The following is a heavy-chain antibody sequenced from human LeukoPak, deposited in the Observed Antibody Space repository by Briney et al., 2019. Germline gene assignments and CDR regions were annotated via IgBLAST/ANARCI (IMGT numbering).Heavy chain of an antibody. CDR3: ASRRGGRSSSNYYYYYGMDV. V-gene: IGHV3-48*02. CDR2: ITASGTAM. J-gene: IGHJ6*02. D-gene: IGHD6-6*01. CDR1: GFTFSSYS. Sequence: GGSLRLSCAASGFTFSSYSMNWVRQAPGKGLEWVSHITASGTAMFYADSVKGRFTISRDNAKNSLYLQMNSLRDEDTAVYYCASRRGGRSSSNYYYYYGMDVWGQGTTVTVSS.